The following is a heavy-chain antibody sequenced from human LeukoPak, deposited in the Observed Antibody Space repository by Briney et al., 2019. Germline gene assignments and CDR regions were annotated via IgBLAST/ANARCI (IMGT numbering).Heavy chain of an antibody. J-gene: IGHJ4*02. CDR2: IYYSGST. D-gene: IGHD1-26*01. CDR1: GGSISSSSHY. CDR3: AREDSGCYYFDY. Sequence: PETLSLTCTVSGGSISSSSHYWGWIRQPPGKGLEWIGSIYYSGSTYYNPSLKSRVTISVDTSKNQFSLKLSSVTAADTAVYYCAREDSGCYYFDYWGQGTLVTVSS. V-gene: IGHV4-39*07.